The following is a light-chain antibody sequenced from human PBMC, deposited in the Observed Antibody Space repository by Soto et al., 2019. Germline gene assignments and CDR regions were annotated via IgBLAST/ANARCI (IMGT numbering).Light chain of an antibody. CDR1: QGIGNA. J-gene: IGKJ1*01. V-gene: IGKV1-6*01. CDR2: GAS. Sequence: VQETPSRTSLPASEGVIVTNSCRASQGIGNALGWYQQKPGKPPKVLIYGASNLQSGVPPRFSGSGSGTDFTLAISSLQPEDSATYYCLQDIYYPWTVGQGTKVDIK. CDR3: LQDIYYPWT.